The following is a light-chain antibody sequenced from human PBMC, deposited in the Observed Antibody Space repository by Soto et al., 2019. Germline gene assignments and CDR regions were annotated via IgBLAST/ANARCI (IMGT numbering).Light chain of an antibody. CDR2: EVR. CDR3: SSSTSSSTWV. V-gene: IGLV2-14*01. J-gene: IGLJ3*02. Sequence: QSALTQPASVSGSPGQSITISCTGTSSDVGDYNSVSWYQQHPGKAPKLMIYEVRHRPSGLSDRFSGSKSGNTASLTISGLQAEDDADYYCSSSTSSSTWVFGGVTKLTVL. CDR1: SSDVGDYNS.